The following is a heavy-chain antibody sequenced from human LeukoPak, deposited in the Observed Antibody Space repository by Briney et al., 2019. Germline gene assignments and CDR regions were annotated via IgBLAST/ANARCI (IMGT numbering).Heavy chain of an antibody. V-gene: IGHV3-30*02. CDR2: IRYDGGDK. J-gene: IGHJ5*02. D-gene: IGHD6-25*01. CDR3: VKTGSGWFDP. CDR1: GFSFSSYA. Sequence: GGSLRLSCAASGFSFSSYAMYWVRQAPGKGLEWVALIRYDGGDKYYVDSMKGRFTISRDNSKNTLYLQMNSLRDEDTAVYYCVKTGSGWFDPWGQGTLVTVSS.